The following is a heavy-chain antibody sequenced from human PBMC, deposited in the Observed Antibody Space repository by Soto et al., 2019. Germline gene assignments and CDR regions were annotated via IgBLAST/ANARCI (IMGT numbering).Heavy chain of an antibody. CDR3: ARQPGYYDILTGYSTYYFDY. D-gene: IGHD3-9*01. CDR2: IYYRGNT. V-gene: IGHV4-59*08. Sequence: SEPKCLTCTVADGYIIGYGWNWIRKKPGKGLEWIGYIYYRGNTNYNPSLKSRVTISVDTSKNQFSLKLSSVTAADTAVYYCARQPGYYDILTGYSTYYFDYWGQGTPVTVSS. J-gene: IGHJ4*02. CDR1: DGYIIGYG.